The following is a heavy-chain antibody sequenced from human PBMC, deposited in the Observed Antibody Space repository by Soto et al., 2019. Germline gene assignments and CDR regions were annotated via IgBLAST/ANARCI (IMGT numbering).Heavy chain of an antibody. CDR3: ARLGQTLGGDAFEI. CDR2: IIPIFGTA. V-gene: IGHV1-69*13. J-gene: IGHJ3*02. Sequence: SVKVSCKASGGTFSSYAISWVRQAPGQGLEWMGGIIPIFGTANYAQKFQGRVTITADESTSTAYMELSSLRSEDTAVYYCARLGQTLGGDAFEIWGQGTMVTVSS. CDR1: GGTFSSYA. D-gene: IGHD2-15*01.